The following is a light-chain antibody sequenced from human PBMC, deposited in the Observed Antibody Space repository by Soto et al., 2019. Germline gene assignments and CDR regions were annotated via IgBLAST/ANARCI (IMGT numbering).Light chain of an antibody. CDR2: AAS. V-gene: IGKV1-39*01. J-gene: IGKJ4*01. CDR3: QQSYSTPLT. Sequence: DVQMTQSPSSLSASVGDRVTITCRASQSIYNYLNWYQQKPGNAPKLLIYAASSLHSGVPSRFSGSGLRTDFTLTISSLQPEDFATYYCQQSYSTPLTFGGGTKVEI. CDR1: QSIYNY.